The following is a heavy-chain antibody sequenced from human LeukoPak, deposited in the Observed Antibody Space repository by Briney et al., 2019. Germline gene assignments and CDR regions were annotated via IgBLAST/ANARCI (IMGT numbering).Heavy chain of an antibody. CDR3: ARDDGPIVVVPAANWFDP. CDR1: GGTFSSYA. J-gene: IGHJ5*02. Sequence: ASVKVSCKASGGTFSSYAISWVRQAPGQGLEWMGWISAYNGNTNYAQKLQGRVTMTTDTSTSTAYMELRSLRSDDTAVYYCARDDGPIVVVPAANWFDPWGQGTLVTVSS. CDR2: ISAYNGNT. D-gene: IGHD2-2*01. V-gene: IGHV1-18*01.